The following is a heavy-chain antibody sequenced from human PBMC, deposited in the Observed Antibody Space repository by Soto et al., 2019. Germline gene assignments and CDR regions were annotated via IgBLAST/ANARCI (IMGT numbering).Heavy chain of an antibody. Sequence: SVKGACKASGGTFSIYAISWVRQAPGQGLEWMGGIIPIFGTANYAQKFQGRVTITADESTSTAYMELSSLRSEDTAVYYCATSIAARPVDWFDPWGQGTLVTVSS. D-gene: IGHD6-6*01. CDR3: ATSIAARPVDWFDP. J-gene: IGHJ5*02. V-gene: IGHV1-69*13. CDR2: IIPIFGTA. CDR1: GGTFSIYA.